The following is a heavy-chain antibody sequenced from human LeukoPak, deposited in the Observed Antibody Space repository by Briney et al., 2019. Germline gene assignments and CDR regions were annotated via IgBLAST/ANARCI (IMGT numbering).Heavy chain of an antibody. CDR3: ARVTMVRGDAPTTDY. J-gene: IGHJ4*02. V-gene: IGHV1-18*01. Sequence: GESLKISCKGSGYSFTSYGISWVRQAPGQGLEWMGWISAYNGNTNYAQKLQGRVTMTTDTSTSTAYMELRSLRSDDTAVYYCARVTMVRGDAPTTDYWGQGTLVTVSS. CDR2: ISAYNGNT. D-gene: IGHD3-10*01. CDR1: GYSFTSYG.